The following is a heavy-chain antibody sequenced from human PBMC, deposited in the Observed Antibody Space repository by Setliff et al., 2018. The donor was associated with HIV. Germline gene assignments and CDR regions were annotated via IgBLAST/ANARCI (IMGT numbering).Heavy chain of an antibody. J-gene: IGHJ3*02. Sequence: ASVKVSCKASGYTFTSYHMYWVRQAPGQGLEWMGSINPSGGSTSYAQKFQGRVTMTRDTSTSTVYMELSRLRSDDTAVYYCARVLHCGGDCYTDAFDIWGQGTMVT. CDR1: GYTFTSYH. D-gene: IGHD2-21*01. V-gene: IGHV1-46*01. CDR2: INPSGGST. CDR3: ARVLHCGGDCYTDAFDI.